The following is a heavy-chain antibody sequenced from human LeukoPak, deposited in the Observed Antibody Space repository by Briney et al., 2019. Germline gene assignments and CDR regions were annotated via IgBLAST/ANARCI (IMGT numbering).Heavy chain of an antibody. D-gene: IGHD2-8*01. J-gene: IGHJ4*02. CDR1: GFTFSGFG. V-gene: IGHV3-73*01. CDR3: TRQGPNINDDFDF. CDR2: IRTRANNYAT. Sequence: GGSLRLSCAASGFTFSGFGIHWVRQASGKGLEWVGHIRTRANNYATAYAASVKGKVTISRDGAKNTADLQMNSLKTEETAVYYCTRQGPNINDDFDFWGQGTLVTVSS.